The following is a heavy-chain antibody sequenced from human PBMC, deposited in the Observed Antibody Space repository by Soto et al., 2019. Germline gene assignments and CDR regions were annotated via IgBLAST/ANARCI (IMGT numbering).Heavy chain of an antibody. V-gene: IGHV3-74*01. CDR2: INSDGSST. CDR1: GFTFSNSW. D-gene: IGHD6-13*01. CDR3: ARLTIDSSRRDY. J-gene: IGHJ4*02. Sequence: GGSLRLSCAASGFTFSNSWMHWVRQAPGKGLVWVSQINSDGSSTDYADSVKGRFTISRDNAKNTLYLQMNSLRAEDTAVYYCARLTIDSSRRDYWGQGTLVTVSS.